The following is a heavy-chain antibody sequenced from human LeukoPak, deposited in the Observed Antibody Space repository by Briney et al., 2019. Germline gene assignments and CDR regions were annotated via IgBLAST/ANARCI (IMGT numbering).Heavy chain of an antibody. J-gene: IGHJ4*02. V-gene: IGHV3-23*01. D-gene: IGHD2-21*02. CDR2: ISDSGDST. CDR1: GLPLRSYV. Sequence: QPGGSLRHSCVPSGLPLRSYVINWVRQTPGKGLEWVSSISDSGDSTFYADSVKGRFSISRENSKNTLYLQVNGLRTEDRAVYYCAKDRLLNCRGDCYIFDYWGQGTVVTVSS. CDR3: AKDRLLNCRGDCYIFDY.